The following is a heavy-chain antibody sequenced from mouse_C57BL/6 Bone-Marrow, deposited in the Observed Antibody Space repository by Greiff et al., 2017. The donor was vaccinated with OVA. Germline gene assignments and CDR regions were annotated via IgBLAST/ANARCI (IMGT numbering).Heavy chain of an antibody. CDR2: ISDGGSYT. D-gene: IGHD3-2*02. Sequence: EVQVVESGGGLVKPGGSLKLSCAASGFTFSSYAMSWVRQTPEKRLEWVATISDGGSYTYYPDNVKGRFTISRDNAKNNLYLQMSHLKSEDTAMYYCARSGYKDYWGQGTTLTVSS. V-gene: IGHV5-4*01. J-gene: IGHJ2*01. CDR1: GFTFSSYA. CDR3: ARSGYKDY.